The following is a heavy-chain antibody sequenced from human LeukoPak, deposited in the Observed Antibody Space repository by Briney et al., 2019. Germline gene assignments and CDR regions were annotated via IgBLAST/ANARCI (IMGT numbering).Heavy chain of an antibody. Sequence: ASVKVSCKASGYTFTSYGINWVRQAPGQGLEWMGWISAYNGNTNYAQKFQGRVTMITDTSTSTAYMELRSLRSDDTAVYYCARTPCSTSCYMYYGMDVWGQGTTVTVSS. D-gene: IGHD2-2*02. CDR2: ISAYNGNT. J-gene: IGHJ6*02. CDR1: GYTFTSYG. CDR3: ARTPCSTSCYMYYGMDV. V-gene: IGHV1-18*01.